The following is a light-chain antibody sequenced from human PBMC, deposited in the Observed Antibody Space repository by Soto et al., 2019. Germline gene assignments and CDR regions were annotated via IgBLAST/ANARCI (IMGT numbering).Light chain of an antibody. V-gene: IGKV1-27*01. CDR3: QKYTSAPHT. CDR2: AAS. CDR1: QGISNG. J-gene: IGKJ1*01. Sequence: DIQMTQSPSSLSASVGDRVTITCRASQGISNGLAWFQQKPGTVPKLLIYAASTLHSGVPSRFSGSGSGTDFTLTIGSLQPEDVATYYCQKYTSAPHTFGQGTKVEIK.